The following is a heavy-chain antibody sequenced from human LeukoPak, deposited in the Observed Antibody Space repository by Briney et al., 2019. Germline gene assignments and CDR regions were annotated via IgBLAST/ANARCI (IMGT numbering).Heavy chain of an antibody. V-gene: IGHV1-2*02. CDR2: INLNNGGT. CDR1: GYTFTVYQ. Sequence: ASVKVSCTAAGYTFTVYQIHWVRQAPGQGLEWMGWINLNNGGTNFVQKFRGRVTMTTDTSITTAYMELSRLRSDDAAVYYCARWSSSWESFDYWGQGTLVTVSS. CDR3: ARWSSSWESFDY. D-gene: IGHD6-13*01. J-gene: IGHJ4*02.